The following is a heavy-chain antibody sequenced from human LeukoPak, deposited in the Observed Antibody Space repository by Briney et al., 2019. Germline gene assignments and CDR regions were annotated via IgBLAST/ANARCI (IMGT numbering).Heavy chain of an antibody. CDR2: IYYSGST. V-gene: IGHV4-30-4*08. J-gene: IGHJ4*02. D-gene: IGHD3-3*01. Sequence: SQTLSLTCTVSGGSISSGDYYWSWIRQPPGKGLEWIGYIYYSGSTYYNPSLKSRVTISVDTSKNQFSLKLSSVTAADTAVYYCARTRYYDFCSGYSDYWGQGTLVTVSS. CDR3: ARTRYYDFCSGYSDY. CDR1: GGSISSGDYY.